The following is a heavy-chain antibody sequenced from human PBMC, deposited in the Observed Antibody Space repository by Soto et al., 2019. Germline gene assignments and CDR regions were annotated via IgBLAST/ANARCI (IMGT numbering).Heavy chain of an antibody. J-gene: IGHJ5*02. CDR2: ISAYNGNT. Sequence: GASVKVSCKASGYTFTSYGISWVRQAPGQGLEWMGWISAYNGNTNYAQKLQGRVTMTTDTSTSTAYMELRSLRSDDTAVYYCAQISSGLNFNWFDPWGQGTLVTVSS. V-gene: IGHV1-18*01. D-gene: IGHD3-22*01. CDR3: AQISSGLNFNWFDP. CDR1: GYTFTSYG.